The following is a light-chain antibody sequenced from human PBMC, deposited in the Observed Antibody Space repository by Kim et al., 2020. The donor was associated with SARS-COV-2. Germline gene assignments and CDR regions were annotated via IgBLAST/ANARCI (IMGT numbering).Light chain of an antibody. CDR1: KLGDKY. J-gene: IGLJ3*02. CDR3: QAWDSSPEV. Sequence: SYELTQPPSVSVSPVQTASIPCSGDKLGDKYSCWYQQKPGQSPVLVIYQDSKRPSGIPERFSGSNSGNTATLTISGTQAMDEADYYCQAWDSSPEVFGGG. V-gene: IGLV3-1*01. CDR2: QDS.